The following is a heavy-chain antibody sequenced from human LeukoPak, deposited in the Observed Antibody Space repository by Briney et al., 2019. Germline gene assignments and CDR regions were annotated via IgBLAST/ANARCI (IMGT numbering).Heavy chain of an antibody. D-gene: IGHD2-15*01. V-gene: IGHV3-21*01. CDR1: GFTFSSYS. Sequence: GGSLRLSCAASGFTFSSYSMNWVRQAPGKGLEWVSSISSSSSYIYYADSVKGRFTISRDNAKNSLYLQMNSLRPEDTAVYYCARGSYCSGGTCYDYSYYGMDVWGQGTTVTVSS. CDR2: ISSSSSYI. J-gene: IGHJ6*02. CDR3: ARGSYCSGGTCYDYSYYGMDV.